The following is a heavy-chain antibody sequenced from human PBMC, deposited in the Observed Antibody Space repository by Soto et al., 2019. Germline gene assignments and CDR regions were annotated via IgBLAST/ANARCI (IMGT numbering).Heavy chain of an antibody. V-gene: IGHV3-21*06. CDR2: ISISSSDR. CDR1: VFTLMTYT. CDR3: VRGMNPLF. Sequence: GWSLRLSCASSVFTLMTYTMNWVRQAPGKGLEWVSSISISSSDRYYADSVRGRFTISRDNAKNALYLQMNSLRADDTAVYFCVRGMNPLFGGQGTLVTVSS. J-gene: IGHJ4*01.